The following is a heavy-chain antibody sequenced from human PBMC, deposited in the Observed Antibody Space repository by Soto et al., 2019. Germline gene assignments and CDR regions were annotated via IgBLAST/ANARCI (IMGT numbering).Heavy chain of an antibody. Sequence: PSETLSLTCTVSGGSVSSGSYYWSWIRQPPGKGLEWIGYIYYSGSTYYNPSLKSRVTISVDTSKNQFSLKLSSVTAADTAVYYCARAEQDYVWGSYRYTDAFDIWGQGTMVTV. V-gene: IGHV4-61*01. J-gene: IGHJ3*02. D-gene: IGHD3-16*02. CDR3: ARAEQDYVWGSYRYTDAFDI. CDR1: GGSVSSGSYY. CDR2: IYYSGST.